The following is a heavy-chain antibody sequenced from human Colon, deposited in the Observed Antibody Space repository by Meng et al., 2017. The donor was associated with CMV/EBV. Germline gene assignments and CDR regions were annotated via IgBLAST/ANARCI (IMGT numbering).Heavy chain of an antibody. CDR2: INEDGSET. J-gene: IGHJ6*02. CDR1: GLVFDLFS. CDR3: ARRFEYSSSYGVDV. D-gene: IGHD6-13*01. V-gene: IGHV3-7*01. Sequence: GSLRLFRVGFGLVFDLFSIAWVRQAPGRGLEWVANINEDGSETTYVPSMKGRLTISRDNTKNALYLQMNSLRAEDTAVYYCARRFEYSSSYGVDVWGQGTTVTVSS.